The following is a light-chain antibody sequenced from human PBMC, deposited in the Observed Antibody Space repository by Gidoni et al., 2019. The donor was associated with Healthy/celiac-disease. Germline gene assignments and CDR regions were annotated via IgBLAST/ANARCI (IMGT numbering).Light chain of an antibody. CDR1: SRDSNYK. J-gene: IGLJ2*01. CDR3: GADHGSGSNFVTV. Sequence: QPVLTQPPSASASLGASVTLTCTLSSRDSNYKVDWYQQRPGKGPRFVMRVGTGGIVGSKGDGIPDRFSVLGSGLNRYLTIKNIQEEDESDYHCGADHGSGSNFVTVFGGGTKLTVL. CDR2: VGTGGIVG. V-gene: IGLV9-49*01.